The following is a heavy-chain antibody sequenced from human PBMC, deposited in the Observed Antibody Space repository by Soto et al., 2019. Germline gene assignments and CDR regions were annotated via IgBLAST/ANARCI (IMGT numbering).Heavy chain of an antibody. CDR2: IYYSGST. J-gene: IGHJ5*02. V-gene: IGHV4-59*01. CDR3: ARSPPLPYFGDYNWGGWFVP. CDR1: GGSINSFY. Sequence: SETLSLTCTVSGGSINSFYWSWIRQLPGKGLEWIGYIYYSGSTNYHPSLKSRVTISVDTSKNQFSLELTSVTSADTAVYYCARSPPLPYFGDYNWGGWFVPWGQGTLVTVSS. D-gene: IGHD4-17*01.